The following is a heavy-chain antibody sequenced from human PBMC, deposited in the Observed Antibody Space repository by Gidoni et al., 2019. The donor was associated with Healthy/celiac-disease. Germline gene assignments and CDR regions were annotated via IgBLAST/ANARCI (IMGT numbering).Heavy chain of an antibody. D-gene: IGHD2-2*01. CDR1: GGSLSSSSYY. J-gene: IGHJ4*02. CDR3: AAAIVVVPAPMFDY. Sequence: QLQLQESGPGLVQPSETLSLTCTVSGGSLSSSSYYWGWIRQPPGKGLEWIGSIYYSGSTYYNPSLKSRVTISVDTSKNQFSLKLSSVTAADTAVYYCAAAIVVVPAPMFDYWGQGTLVTVSS. CDR2: IYYSGST. V-gene: IGHV4-39*01.